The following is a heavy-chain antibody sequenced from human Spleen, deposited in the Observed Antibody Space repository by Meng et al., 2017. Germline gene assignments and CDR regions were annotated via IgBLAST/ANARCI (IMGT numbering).Heavy chain of an antibody. D-gene: IGHD4-11*01. Sequence: QVQLQRWGAVLLEPSEPLSLTCVVSGGSFSDYYWSWIRQPPGKGLEWIGEINHSGSTNYNPSLESRATISVDTSQNNLSLKLSSVTAADSAVYYCARGPTTMAHDFDYWGQGTLVTVSS. CDR2: INHSGST. J-gene: IGHJ4*02. CDR3: ARGPTTMAHDFDY. V-gene: IGHV4-34*01. CDR1: GGSFSDYY.